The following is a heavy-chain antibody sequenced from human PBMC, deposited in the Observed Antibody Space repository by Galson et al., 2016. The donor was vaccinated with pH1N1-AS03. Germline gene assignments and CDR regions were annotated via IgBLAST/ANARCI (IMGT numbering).Heavy chain of an antibody. D-gene: IGHD1-14*01. CDR1: GYIFTGFY. CDR3: ARDPRGPCSSANRATTYYFGMDV. Sequence: SVKVSCKASGYIFTGFYVHWVRQAPGQGLEWMGWINPNNGVTNYAQKFQAWVTMTGDTSISTAYMELYGLKSDDTAVYYCARDPRGPCSSANRATTYYFGMDVWGQGTTVIVSS. J-gene: IGHJ6*02. V-gene: IGHV1-2*04. CDR2: INPNNGVT.